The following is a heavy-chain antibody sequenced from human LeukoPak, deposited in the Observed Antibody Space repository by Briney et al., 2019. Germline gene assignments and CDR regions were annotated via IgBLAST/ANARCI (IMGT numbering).Heavy chain of an antibody. Sequence: ASVKVSCKASGYTFTSYYMHWVRQAPGQGLEWMGIINPSGGSTSYAQKFQGRVTMTRDMSTSTVYMELSSLRSEDTAVYYCARDGRLCSGGSCYSNGFDYWGQGTLVTVSS. CDR3: ARDGRLCSGGSCYSNGFDY. V-gene: IGHV1-46*01. CDR1: GYTFTSYY. J-gene: IGHJ4*02. D-gene: IGHD2-15*01. CDR2: INPSGGST.